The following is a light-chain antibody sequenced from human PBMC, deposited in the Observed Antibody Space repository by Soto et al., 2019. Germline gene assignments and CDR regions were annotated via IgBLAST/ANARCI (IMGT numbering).Light chain of an antibody. J-gene: IGKJ4*01. Sequence: DIQMTQSPSTLSGSVGDRVTITYRASQTISSWLAWYQQKPGKAPKLLIYDASSLEGGVPSRFSGSGSGTEFTLTISSLQPDDFATYYCQQYNSYSPNFGGGTKVDIK. CDR1: QTISSW. CDR3: QQYNSYSPN. V-gene: IGKV1-5*01. CDR2: DAS.